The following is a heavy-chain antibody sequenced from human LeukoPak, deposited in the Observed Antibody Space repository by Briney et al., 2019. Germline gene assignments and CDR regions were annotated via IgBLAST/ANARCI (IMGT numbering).Heavy chain of an antibody. Sequence: PGGSLRLSCGASGFLLSSYATGWVRQAPGKGLGWVVDISYDGRNKSYTDSVKGRFTISRDNPKNTVYLQMNSLGPEDTAVYHCARGAYTNGYSCVDSWGQGTLVTVSS. CDR3: ARGAYTNGYSCVDS. CDR1: GFLLSSYA. CDR2: ISYDGRNK. V-gene: IGHV3-30-3*01. D-gene: IGHD5-24*01. J-gene: IGHJ5*01.